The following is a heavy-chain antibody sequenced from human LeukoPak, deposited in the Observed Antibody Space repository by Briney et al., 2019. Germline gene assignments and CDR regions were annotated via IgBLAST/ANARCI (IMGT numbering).Heavy chain of an antibody. CDR1: GGSISSGGYY. CDR2: IYYSGST. J-gene: IGHJ6*03. CDR3: ARVSARYPDYYYYYYMDV. V-gene: IGHV4-31*03. D-gene: IGHD6-6*01. Sequence: PSQTLSLTCTVSGGSISSGGYYWSWIRQHPGKGLEWIGYIYYSGSTYYNPSLKSRVTISVDTSMNQFSLKLSSVTAADTAVYYCARVSARYPDYYYYYYMDVWGKGTTVTVSS.